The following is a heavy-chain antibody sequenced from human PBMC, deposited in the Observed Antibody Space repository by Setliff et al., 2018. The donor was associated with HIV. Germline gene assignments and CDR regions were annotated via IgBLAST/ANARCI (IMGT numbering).Heavy chain of an antibody. D-gene: IGHD6-25*01. V-gene: IGHV4-34*01. J-gene: IGHJ4*02. CDR2: IDHRGST. Sequence: SETLSLTCAVYGGSFSGYYWSWIRQPPGKGLEWIGEIDHRGSTNYNPSLKSRVTISVETSKNQFSLKLNSVTAADTAVYYCAREAARVVDFWGQGTLVTVSS. CDR1: GGSFSGYY. CDR3: AREAARVVDF.